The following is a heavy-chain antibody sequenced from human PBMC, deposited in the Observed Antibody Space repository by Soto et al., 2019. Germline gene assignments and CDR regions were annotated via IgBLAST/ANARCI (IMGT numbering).Heavy chain of an antibody. CDR3: ARLVVAPAAMWLPSAYSGYDYQGGAFDI. D-gene: IGHD2-2*01. J-gene: IGHJ3*02. CDR2: IYYSGST. V-gene: IGHV4-39*01. Sequence: SETLSLTCTVSGGSISSSSYYWGWIRQPPGKGLEWIGSIYYSGSTYYNPSLKSRVTISVDTSKNQFSLKLSSVTAADTAVYYCARLVVAPAAMWLPSAYSGYDYQGGAFDIWGQGTMVTVSS. CDR1: GGSISSSSYY.